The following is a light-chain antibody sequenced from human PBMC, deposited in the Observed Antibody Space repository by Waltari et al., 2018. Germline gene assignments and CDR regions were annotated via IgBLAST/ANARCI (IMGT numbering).Light chain of an antibody. CDR2: ENN. CDR1: SPNIGNNY. J-gene: IGLJ2*01. V-gene: IGLV1-51*02. CDR3: GTWDSSLSVGV. Sequence: QSVLTQPPSVSAAPGQKVTISCSGSSPNIGNNYVSLYQQFPGTAPNLPIYENNKRPLGIPDRFFGSKSGTSATLDIHGLQTGDEADYYCGTWDSSLSVGVLGGGTKVTVL.